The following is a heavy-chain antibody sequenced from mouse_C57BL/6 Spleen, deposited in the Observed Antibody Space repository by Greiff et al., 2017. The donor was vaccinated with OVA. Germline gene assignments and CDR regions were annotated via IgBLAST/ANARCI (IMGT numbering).Heavy chain of an antibody. CDR2: IDPSDSYT. CDR1: GYTFTSYW. J-gene: IGHJ3*01. Sequence: QVQLQQPGAELVKPGASVKLSCKASGYTFTSYWMQWVKQRPGQGLEWIGEIDPSDSYTNYNQKFKGKATLTVDTSSSTAYMQLSSLTSEDSAVYYCARNMITTAVSTEFAYWGQGTLVTVSA. D-gene: IGHD1-1*01. V-gene: IGHV1-50*01. CDR3: ARNMITTAVSTEFAY.